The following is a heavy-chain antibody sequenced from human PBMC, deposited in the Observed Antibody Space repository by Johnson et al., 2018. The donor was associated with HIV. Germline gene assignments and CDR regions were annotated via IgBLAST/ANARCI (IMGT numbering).Heavy chain of an antibody. CDR1: GFTFSDYY. V-gene: IGHV3-11*01. D-gene: IGHD5-18*01. Sequence: QVQLVESGGGLVKPGGSLRLSCAASGFTFSDYYMSWIRQAPGKGLEWVSYISGSGGSTYYADSVKGRFTISRDNSKNTLYLQMNSLRAEDTAVYYCAKGGYSYGNAFDIWGQGTMVTVSS. CDR2: ISGSGGST. CDR3: AKGGYSYGNAFDI. J-gene: IGHJ3*02.